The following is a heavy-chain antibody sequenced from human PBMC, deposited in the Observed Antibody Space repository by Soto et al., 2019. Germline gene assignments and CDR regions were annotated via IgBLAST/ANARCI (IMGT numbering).Heavy chain of an antibody. D-gene: IGHD3-10*01. CDR1: GFSLTTARMG. CDR2: IFSNDEK. CDR3: ARVRSNYYGSGTYYFDY. J-gene: IGHJ4*02. V-gene: IGHV2-26*01. Sequence: QVTLKESGPLLVRPTETLTLTCTVSGFSLTTARMGLTWIRQPPGKALKWLAHIFSNDEKSYRTSLKSRLTISKDTSRTQVVLTMTNMDPVDTGTYYCARVRSNYYGSGTYYFDYWGQGTLVTVSS.